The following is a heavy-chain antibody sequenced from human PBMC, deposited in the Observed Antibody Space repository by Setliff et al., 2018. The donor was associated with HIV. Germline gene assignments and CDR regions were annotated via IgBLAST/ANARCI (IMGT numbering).Heavy chain of an antibody. V-gene: IGHV4-39*07. CDR3: ARDWGQRLVIPH. Sequence: SETLSLTCTVPGDSISTSPYSWGWIRQPPGKGLEWIGSIHYSGYTYYSPSLRTRVTISVDTSKNQFSLKLSSVTAADTAVYYCARDWGQRLVIPHWGQGTLVTVSS. CDR1: GDSISTSPYS. J-gene: IGHJ4*02. CDR2: IHYSGYT. D-gene: IGHD2-21*01.